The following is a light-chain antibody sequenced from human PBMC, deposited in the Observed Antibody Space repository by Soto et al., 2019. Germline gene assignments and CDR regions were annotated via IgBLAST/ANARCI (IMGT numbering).Light chain of an antibody. V-gene: IGKV3-20*01. J-gene: IGKJ4*01. CDR3: QQYGSAPELT. Sequence: EIVLTQPPVTLSLHPGETATFSCRSSQSVASSYVAWYQQKPGQAPRLLIYGASRRATGIPDRFSGSGSGTDFTLTISRLEPEDFAVYYCQQYGSAPELTFGGGTKVDI. CDR2: GAS. CDR1: QSVASSY.